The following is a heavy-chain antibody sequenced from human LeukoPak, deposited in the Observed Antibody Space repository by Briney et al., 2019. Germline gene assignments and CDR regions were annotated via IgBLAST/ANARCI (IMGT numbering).Heavy chain of an antibody. D-gene: IGHD3-3*01. CDR2: IRYDRSNK. CDR3: AKDSADFWSGYPPSTYFDY. J-gene: IGHJ4*02. CDR1: GFTFSSYG. V-gene: IGHV3-30*02. Sequence: GGSLRLSCAASGFTFSSYGMHWVRQAPGKGLEWVAFIRYDRSNKYYADSVKGRFTISRDNSKNTLYLQMNSLRAEDTAVYYCAKDSADFWSGYPPSTYFDYWGQGTLVTVSS.